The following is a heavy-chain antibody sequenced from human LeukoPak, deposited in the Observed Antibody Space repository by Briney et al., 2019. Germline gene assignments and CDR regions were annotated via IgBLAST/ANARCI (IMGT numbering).Heavy chain of an antibody. CDR2: IKAHGSEK. Sequence: PGGSLRLSCAASGFSFSGHWMNWVRQPPGKGLEWVANIKAHGSEKYYVDSVKGRFTISRDDAKRTVDLQMDNLRAEDTAIYYCAYRNNFEYWGQGALVTVSS. CDR1: GFSFSGHW. CDR3: AYRNNFEY. V-gene: IGHV3-7*05. J-gene: IGHJ4*02. D-gene: IGHD1-26*01.